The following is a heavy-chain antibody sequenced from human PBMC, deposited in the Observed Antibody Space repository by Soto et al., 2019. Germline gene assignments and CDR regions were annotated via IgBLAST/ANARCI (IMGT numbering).Heavy chain of an antibody. J-gene: IGHJ6*02. CDR1: GGSVSSYA. CDR2: IIPIFGTA. D-gene: IGHD3-3*01. V-gene: IGHV1-69*13. CDR3: ARDRAGITIFGVVRPNYYYYGMDV. Sequence: ASVNLSRKASGGSVSSYAISWGRPSPGQGLEWMRGIIPIFGTANYAQKFQGRVTITADESTSTAYMELSSLRSEETAVYYCARDRAGITIFGVVRPNYYYYGMDVWGQGTTVTVSS.